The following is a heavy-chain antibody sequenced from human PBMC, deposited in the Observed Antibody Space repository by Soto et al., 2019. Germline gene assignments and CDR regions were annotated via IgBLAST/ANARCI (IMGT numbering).Heavy chain of an antibody. D-gene: IGHD3-22*01. CDR1: GFTFSRNA. Sequence: SLRLSCAASGFTFSRNAMSWVRQAPGKGLEWVSSITGSAGSTYYADSVKGRFTISRDNSKNTLYLQVNSLRAEDTAVYYCAKKHESSGFHTCDYWGQGTLVTVSS. CDR3: AKKHESSGFHTCDY. J-gene: IGHJ4*02. CDR2: ITGSAGST. V-gene: IGHV3-23*01.